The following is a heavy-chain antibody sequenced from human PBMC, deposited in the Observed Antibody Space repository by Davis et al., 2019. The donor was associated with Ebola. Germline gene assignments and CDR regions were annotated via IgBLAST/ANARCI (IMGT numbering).Heavy chain of an antibody. D-gene: IGHD3-22*01. V-gene: IGHV3-21*01. CDR1: GFTFSSYS. Sequence: PGGSLRLSCAASGFTFSSYSMNWVRQAPGKGLEWVSSISSSSSYIYYADSVKGRFTISRDNAKNSLYLQMNSLRAEDTAVYYCARDRYYDSSGYPLDYWGQGTLVTVSS. J-gene: IGHJ4*02. CDR2: ISSSSSYI. CDR3: ARDRYYDSSGYPLDY.